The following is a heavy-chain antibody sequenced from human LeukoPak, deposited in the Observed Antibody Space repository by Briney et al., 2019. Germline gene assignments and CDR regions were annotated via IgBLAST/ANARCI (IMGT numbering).Heavy chain of an antibody. Sequence: SETLSLTCTVSGGSISSGSYYWSWIRQPAGKGLEWIGRIYTSGSTNYNPSLKSRVTISVDTSKNQFSLKLSSVTAADTAVYYCARDGVVTMELDSWGQGTLVTASS. CDR3: ARDGVVTMELDS. CDR2: IYTSGST. J-gene: IGHJ4*02. D-gene: IGHD3-3*01. CDR1: GGSISSGSYY. V-gene: IGHV4-61*02.